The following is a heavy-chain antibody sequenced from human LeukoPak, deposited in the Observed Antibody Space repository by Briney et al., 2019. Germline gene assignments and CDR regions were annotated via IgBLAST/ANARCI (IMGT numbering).Heavy chain of an antibody. CDR3: ARDLGSYWFDP. CDR1: GFTFSSYW. CDR2: IKQDGSEK. Sequence: GGSLRLSCAASGFTFSSYWMSWVRQAPGKGLEWVANIKQDGSEKYYVDSVKGRFTISRDNAKNALYLQMNSLRAEDTAVYFCARDLGSYWFDPWGQGTLVTVSS. V-gene: IGHV3-7*01. J-gene: IGHJ5*02.